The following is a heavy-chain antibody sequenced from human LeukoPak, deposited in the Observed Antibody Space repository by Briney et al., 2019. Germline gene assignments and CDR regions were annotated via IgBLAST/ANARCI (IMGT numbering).Heavy chain of an antibody. CDR2: IYHSGST. Sequence: SETLSLTCAVSGGSISSGGYSWSWIRRPPGKGLEWIGYIYHSGSTNYNPSLKSRVTISVDTSKNQFSLKLSSVTAADTAVYYCANYGTEAVDIWGQGTMVTVPS. CDR3: ANYGTEAVDI. D-gene: IGHD1-7*01. V-gene: IGHV4-30-2*01. J-gene: IGHJ3*02. CDR1: GGSISSGGYS.